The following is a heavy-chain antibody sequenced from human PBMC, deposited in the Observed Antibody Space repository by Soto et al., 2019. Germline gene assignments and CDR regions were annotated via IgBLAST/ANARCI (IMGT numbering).Heavy chain of an antibody. CDR3: TRHSVTMVRGVPIKTLLYFDY. J-gene: IGHJ4*02. D-gene: IGHD3-10*01. Sequence: PGGSLRLSCAASGFTFSGSAMHWVRQASGKGLEWVGRIRSKANSYATAYAASVKGRFTISRDDSKNTAYLQMNSLKTEDTAVYYCTRHSVTMVRGVPIKTLLYFDYWGQGTLVTVSS. V-gene: IGHV3-73*01. CDR2: IRSKANSYAT. CDR1: GFTFSGSA.